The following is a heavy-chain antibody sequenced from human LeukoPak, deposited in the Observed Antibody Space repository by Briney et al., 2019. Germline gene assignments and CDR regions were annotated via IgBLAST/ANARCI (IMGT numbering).Heavy chain of an antibody. V-gene: IGHV4-61*02. CDR1: GGSISSGSYY. CDR3: AREDRYCSGGSCYS. Sequence: SQTLSLTCTVSGGSISSGSYYWSWIRQPAGKGLEWIGRIYTSGSTNYNPSLKSRVIISVDTSKNQFSLELSSVTAADTAVYYCAREDRYCSGGSCYSWGQGTLVTVSS. D-gene: IGHD2-15*01. CDR2: IYTSGST. J-gene: IGHJ4*02.